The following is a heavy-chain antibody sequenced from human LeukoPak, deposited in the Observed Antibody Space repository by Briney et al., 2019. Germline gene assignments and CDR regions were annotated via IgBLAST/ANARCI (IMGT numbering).Heavy chain of an antibody. CDR2: IYYSGST. V-gene: IGHV4-39*01. CDR1: GGSISSSSYY. D-gene: IGHD3-10*01. J-gene: IGHJ4*02. CDR3: AILWFGEFFDY. Sequence: KSSETLSLTCTVSGGSISSSSYYWGWIRQPPGKGLEWIGSIYYSGSTYYNPSLKSRVTISVDTSKNQFSLKLSSVTAADTAVYYCAILWFGEFFDYWGQGTLVTVSS.